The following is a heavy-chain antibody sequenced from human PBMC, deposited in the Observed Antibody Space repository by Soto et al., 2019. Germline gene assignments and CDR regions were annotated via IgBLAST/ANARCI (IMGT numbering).Heavy chain of an antibody. J-gene: IGHJ6*02. D-gene: IGHD2-2*01. V-gene: IGHV3-33*01. CDR2: IWNDGTNN. Sequence: QVQLVESGGGVVQPGRSLRLSCAASGFTFNNYGMHWVRQAPGKGLEWLAVIWNDGTNNYYANSVKGRFTISRDNSKNTLYLQMSSLRAEDTAVYYCARRXXPXXXXXXANARGGMDVWGQGTTVTVSS. CDR3: ARRXXPXXXXXXANARGGMDV. CDR1: GFTFNNYG.